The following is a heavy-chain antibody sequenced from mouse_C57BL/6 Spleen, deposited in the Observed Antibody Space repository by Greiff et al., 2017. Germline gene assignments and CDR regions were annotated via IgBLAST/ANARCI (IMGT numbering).Heavy chain of an antibody. CDR1: GFTFSSYA. V-gene: IGHV5-4*03. CDR2: ISDGGSYT. D-gene: IGHD6-5*01. CDR3: ARGGGMHYVDY. J-gene: IGHJ2*01. Sequence: EVKLVESGGGLVKPGGSLKLSCAASGFTFSSYAMSWVRQTPEKRLEWVATISDGGSYTYYPDNIKGRFTISRDNAKNNLYLQMSHLKSEDTAMYYCARGGGMHYVDYWGQGTTLTVSS.